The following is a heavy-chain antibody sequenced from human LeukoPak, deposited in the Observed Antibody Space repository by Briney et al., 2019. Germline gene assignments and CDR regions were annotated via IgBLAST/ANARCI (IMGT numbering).Heavy chain of an antibody. D-gene: IGHD5-18*01. Sequence: GESLQISCKGSGSCFTSYWIGWARPMPGKGLEWMGFIYHGDSDTRYSPSFQGQVTISANKSISTPSLQRTRLQASRTATSYFARGRLGDSDGNTGRTDYFYYMYVWGKRATVTVSS. V-gene: IGHV5-51*01. CDR2: IYHGDSDT. CDR3: ARGRLGDSDGNTGRTDYFYYMYV. CDR1: GSCFTSYW. J-gene: IGHJ6*03.